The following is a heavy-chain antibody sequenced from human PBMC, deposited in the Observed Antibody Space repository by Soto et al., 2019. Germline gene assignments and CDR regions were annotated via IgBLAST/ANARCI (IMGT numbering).Heavy chain of an antibody. V-gene: IGHV4-38-2*02. D-gene: IGHD6-19*01. J-gene: IGHJ4*02. CDR3: ARNTSGRNFGY. CDR1: SSPINSRYY. Sequence: SETLSLTCTVSSSPINSRYYLGWIRQTPGKGLEWVASIYHSGSTHYNPSLKSRATISVDTSNNQFSLRLSSVTAADTAIYYCARNTSGRNFGYWGQGTQVTVSS. CDR2: IYHSGST.